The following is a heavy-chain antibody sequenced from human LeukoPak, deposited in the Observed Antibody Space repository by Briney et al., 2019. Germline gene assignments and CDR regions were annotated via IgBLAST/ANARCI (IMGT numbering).Heavy chain of an antibody. CDR1: GFTFDDYT. CDR2: INWNSLSV. J-gene: IGHJ4*02. CDR3: AKGGDYFDD. V-gene: IGHV3-9*03. Sequence: GGSLRLSCAASGFTFDDYTMHWVRQAPGKGLEWVSGINWNSLSVAYADSVKGRFIISRDNAKNSLYLQMNSLRAEDMALYYCAKGGDYFDDWGQGTLVTVSS.